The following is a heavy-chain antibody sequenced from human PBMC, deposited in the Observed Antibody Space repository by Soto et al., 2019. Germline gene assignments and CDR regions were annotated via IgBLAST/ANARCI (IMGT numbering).Heavy chain of an antibody. CDR2: IHYSGNT. V-gene: IGHV4-59*02. Sequence: PSETLSLTCTVSGGSVSGYYWSWIRQPPGKGLEWVAYIHYSGNTNYNPSLKSRVTISVDTSKNQFSLKLNFVTAADTAVYYCARDMGRKGGFDYWGPGPWSPS. CDR1: GGSVSGYY. CDR3: ARDMGRKGGFDY. J-gene: IGHJ4*02. D-gene: IGHD2-15*01.